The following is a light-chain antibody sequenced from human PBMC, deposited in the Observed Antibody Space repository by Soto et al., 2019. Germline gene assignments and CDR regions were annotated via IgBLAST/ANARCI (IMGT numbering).Light chain of an antibody. CDR3: QLYGTSPMFT. J-gene: IGKJ2*01. V-gene: IGKV3-20*01. CDR1: QSVSSNS. CDR2: SAS. Sequence: EIMLTQSPGTLSLSPGERATLSCRASQSVSSNSLAWYLQKPGQAPRLLIYSASSRATGIPDRFSGSGSGTDFTLTISRLEPEDFAVYYCQLYGTSPMFTFGRGTRLEIK.